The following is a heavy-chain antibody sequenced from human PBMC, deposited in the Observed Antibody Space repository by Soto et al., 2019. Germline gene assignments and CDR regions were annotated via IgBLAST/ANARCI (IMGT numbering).Heavy chain of an antibody. CDR2: MNPNSGNT. CDR3: ARAGAAQTARNYYYYYMDV. CDR1: GYTFTSYD. V-gene: IGHV1-8*01. Sequence: ASVKVSCKASGYTFTSYDINWVRQATGQGLEWMGWMNPNSGNTGYAQKFQGRVTMTRNTSISTAYMELSSLRSEDTAVYYCARAGAAQTARNYYYYYMDVWGKGTTVTVSS. J-gene: IGHJ6*03. D-gene: IGHD6-13*01.